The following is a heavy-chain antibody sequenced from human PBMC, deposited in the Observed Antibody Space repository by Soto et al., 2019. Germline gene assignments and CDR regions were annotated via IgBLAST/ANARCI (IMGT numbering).Heavy chain of an antibody. CDR3: ARDRIDDFWSGYLI. J-gene: IGHJ6*02. CDR1: GGSISSYY. Sequence: SETLSLTCTVSGGSISSYYWSWIRQPPGKGLGWIGYIYYSGSTNYNPSLKSRVTISVDTSKNQFSLKLSSVTAADTAVYYCARDRIDDFWSGYLIWGQGTTVTVSS. V-gene: IGHV4-59*12. CDR2: IYYSGST. D-gene: IGHD3-3*01.